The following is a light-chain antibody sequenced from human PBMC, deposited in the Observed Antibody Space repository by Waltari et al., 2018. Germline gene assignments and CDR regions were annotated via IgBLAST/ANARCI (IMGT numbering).Light chain of an antibody. CDR2: EVF. CDR1: SSDVASYNL. J-gene: IGLJ2*01. V-gene: IGLV2-23*02. Sequence: QSALTQPASVSGSPGQSITISCTGTSSDVASYNLVSWYQQYPGKAPSLVIYEVFKRPASVSSRCSGSKSGSTASLTIAGVQAEDEATYYCSSYAGRSILIFGGGT. CDR3: SSYAGRSILI.